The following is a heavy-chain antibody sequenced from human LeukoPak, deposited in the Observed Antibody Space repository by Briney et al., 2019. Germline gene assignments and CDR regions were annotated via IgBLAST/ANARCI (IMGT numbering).Heavy chain of an antibody. J-gene: IGHJ4*02. CDR2: ISWNSGSI. CDR3: AKSVEGIAVAGDHFDY. D-gene: IGHD6-19*01. CDR1: GFTFDDYA. Sequence: GGSLRLFCAASGFTFDDYAMHWVRQAPGKGLEWVSGISWNSGSIGYADSVKGRFTISRDNAKNSLYLQMNSLRAEDTAVYYCAKSVEGIAVAGDHFDYWGQGTLVTVSS. V-gene: IGHV3-9*01.